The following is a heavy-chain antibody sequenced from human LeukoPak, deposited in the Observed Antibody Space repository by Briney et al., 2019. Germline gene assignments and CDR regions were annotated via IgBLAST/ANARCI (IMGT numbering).Heavy chain of an antibody. CDR3: AKDSTGYCSSTSCHYFDY. J-gene: IGHJ4*02. Sequence: GGSLRLSCAASGFTFSSYGMHWVRQAPGKGLEWVAFIRYDGSNKYYADSVKGRFTIFRDNSKNTLYLQMNSLRAEDTAVYYCAKDSTGYCSSTSCHYFDYWGQGTLVTVSS. CDR2: IRYDGSNK. CDR1: GFTFSSYG. V-gene: IGHV3-30*02. D-gene: IGHD2-2*01.